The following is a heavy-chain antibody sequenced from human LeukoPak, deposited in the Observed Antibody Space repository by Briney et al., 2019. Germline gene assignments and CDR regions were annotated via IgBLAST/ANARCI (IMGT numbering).Heavy chain of an antibody. D-gene: IGHD1-7*01. CDR1: GYTFGRYG. CDR3: ARQSFIAGDNWNYVLNGDDALDI. V-gene: IGHV1-18*01. CDR2: ITAYDGNT. J-gene: IGHJ3*02. Sequence: ASVKVSCKASGYTFGRYGITWVRQAPGQGLEWMGWITAYDGNTNFAQNFQARVTMTTDTSTNTAYMELRSLRSDDTAVYYCARQSFIAGDNWNYVLNGDDALDIWGQGTMVTVSS.